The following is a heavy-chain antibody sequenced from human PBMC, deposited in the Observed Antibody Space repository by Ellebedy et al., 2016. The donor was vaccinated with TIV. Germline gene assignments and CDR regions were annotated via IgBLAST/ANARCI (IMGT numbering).Heavy chain of an antibody. CDR1: GYTFTSYY. V-gene: IGHV1-46*01. CDR3: ARAGSGDWYYYYYGMDV. J-gene: IGHJ6*02. Sequence: ASVKVSCXASGYTFTSYYMHWVRQAPGQGLEWMGIINPSGGSTSYAQKFQGRVTMTRDTSTSTVYMELSSLRSEDTAVYYCARAGSGDWYYYYYGMDVWGQGTTVTVSS. CDR2: INPSGGST. D-gene: IGHD6-25*01.